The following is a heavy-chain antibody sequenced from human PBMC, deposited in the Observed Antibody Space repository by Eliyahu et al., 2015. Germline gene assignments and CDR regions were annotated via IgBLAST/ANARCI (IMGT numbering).Heavy chain of an antibody. D-gene: IGHD6-13*01. CDR3: ARVLRYSSSWYQGNWFDP. V-gene: IGHV4-59*01. CDR2: IYYSGST. CDR1: GGSISSYY. J-gene: IGHJ5*02. Sequence: QMQLQESGPGLVKPSETLSLTCTVSGGSISSYYWSWIRQPPGKGLEWIGYIYYSGSTNYNPSLKSRVTISVDTSKNQFSLKLSSVTAADTAVYYCARVLRYSSSWYQGNWFDPWGQGTLVTVSS.